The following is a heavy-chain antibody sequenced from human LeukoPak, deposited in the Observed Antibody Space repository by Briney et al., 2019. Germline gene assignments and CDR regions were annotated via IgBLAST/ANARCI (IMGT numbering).Heavy chain of an antibody. Sequence: GGSLRLSSAASGFTFSNYGMHWVRQAPGKGLEWVAVIWYDGSNKYYADSVKGRFTISRDNSKNTLYLHMNSLRAEDTAVYYCAKNYGDYEEGGDYWGQGTLVTVSS. CDR3: AKNYGDYEEGGDY. CDR1: GFTFSNYG. CDR2: IWYDGSNK. V-gene: IGHV3-33*06. D-gene: IGHD4-17*01. J-gene: IGHJ4*02.